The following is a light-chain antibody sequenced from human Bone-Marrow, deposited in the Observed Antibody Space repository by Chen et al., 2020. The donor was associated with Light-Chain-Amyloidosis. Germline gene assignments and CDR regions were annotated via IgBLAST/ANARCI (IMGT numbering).Light chain of an antibody. CDR1: SSDVGGDNH. J-gene: IGLJ1*01. CDR3: SSYTITNPLV. V-gene: IGLV2-14*01. Sequence: QSALTQPASVSGSPGQSITISCTGTSSDVGGDNHVSWYQQHPDKAPKLMIYEVTNRPSWVPARFARSKSDNTASLTISGLQTEDEADYFCSSYTITNPLVFGSGTRVTVL. CDR2: EVT.